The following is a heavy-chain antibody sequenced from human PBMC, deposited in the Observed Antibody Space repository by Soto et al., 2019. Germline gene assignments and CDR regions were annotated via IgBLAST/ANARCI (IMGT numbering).Heavy chain of an antibody. D-gene: IGHD5-12*01. Sequence: QVQLQQWGAGLLKPSETLSLTCAVYGGSFSGYYWSWIRQPPGKGLEWVGESNHNGSTNYNPSLKSRVTITVDTSKNQFFLKLSSVTAADTAVYYWARGYSLDYCGHGTLVTVAA. J-gene: IGHJ4*01. CDR1: GGSFSGYY. CDR2: SNHNGST. V-gene: IGHV4-34*01. CDR3: ARGYSLDY.